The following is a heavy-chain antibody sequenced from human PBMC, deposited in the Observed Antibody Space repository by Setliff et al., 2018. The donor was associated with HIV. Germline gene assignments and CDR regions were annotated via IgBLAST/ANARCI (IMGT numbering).Heavy chain of an antibody. CDR1: GFTFSTYN. D-gene: IGHD2-15*01. CDR3: ATLPRHSCSGGSCYVGLDP. J-gene: IGHJ5*02. CDR2: ISYDGSRI. Sequence: LRLSCAASGFTFSTYNMHWARQAPGKGLEWVSVISYDGSRISYADSVKGRFTISRDNSKNTLFLQLNTLRPEDTAVYYCATLPRHSCSGGSCYVGLDPWGQGTLVTVSS. V-gene: IGHV3-30*01.